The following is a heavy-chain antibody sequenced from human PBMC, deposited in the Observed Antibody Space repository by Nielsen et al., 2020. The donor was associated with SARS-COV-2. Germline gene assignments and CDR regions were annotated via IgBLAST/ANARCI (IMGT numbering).Heavy chain of an antibody. J-gene: IGHJ3*01. Sequence: GESLKISCAASGFIFSSYEMNWVRQAPGKGLEWVSYISSSGSAKYYADSVKGRFTISRDNAKNSVYLQMNSLRAEDTAVYYCARPGDLSAFDFWGQGTMVTVSS. D-gene: IGHD7-27*01. V-gene: IGHV3-48*03. CDR1: GFIFSSYE. CDR3: ARPGDLSAFDF. CDR2: ISSSGSAK.